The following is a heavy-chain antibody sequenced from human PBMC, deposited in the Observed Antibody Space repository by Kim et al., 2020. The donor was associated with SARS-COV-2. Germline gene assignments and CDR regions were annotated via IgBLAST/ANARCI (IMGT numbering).Heavy chain of an antibody. Sequence: ASVKVSCKASGYTFTGNAMHWVRQAPGQRLEWMGWISADNGNARSSQIFQGRVTFTRDTSASTAYMELSSLTYEDTAVYYCARDRAASAAYHFDYWGQGTLVTVSS. CDR1: GYTFTGNA. CDR2: ISADNGNA. D-gene: IGHD6-13*01. J-gene: IGHJ4*02. V-gene: IGHV1-3*01. CDR3: ARDRAASAAYHFDY.